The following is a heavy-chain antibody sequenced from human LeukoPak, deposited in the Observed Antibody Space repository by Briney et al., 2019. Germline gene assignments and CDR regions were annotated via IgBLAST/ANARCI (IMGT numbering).Heavy chain of an antibody. CDR2: IYNSETT. Sequence: PSETLSLTCTVSDGSMTNYHWTWIRQSPGRAPEYIGYIYNSETTKYNPSLKSRVTLSVDMSKKQFSLRLNSVTAADTAVYYCARGGGGYRFDPWGQGILVTVSS. CDR3: ARGGGGYRFDP. J-gene: IGHJ5*02. CDR1: DGSMTNYH. V-gene: IGHV4-59*01. D-gene: IGHD3-22*01.